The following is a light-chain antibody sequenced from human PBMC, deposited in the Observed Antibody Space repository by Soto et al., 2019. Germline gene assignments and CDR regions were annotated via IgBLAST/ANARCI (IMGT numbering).Light chain of an antibody. CDR2: WAS. V-gene: IGKV4-1*01. CDR1: QRVLYSGNNKDA. J-gene: IGKJ1*01. Sequence: DIVMTQSPDSLAVSLGERATINCKSSQRVLYSGNNKDALVWYQQKPGQPLKMLISWASTRESVVPDRFSGSGSGTDFTLTISSLQAEDVAVYYCQQFYTTPSFGQGTKVEIK. CDR3: QQFYTTPS.